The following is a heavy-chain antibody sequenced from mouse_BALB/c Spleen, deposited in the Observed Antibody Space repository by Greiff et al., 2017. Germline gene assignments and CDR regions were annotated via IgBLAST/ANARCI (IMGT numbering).Heavy chain of an antibody. D-gene: IGHD1-1*01. CDR3: ARGGSHFDY. V-gene: IGHV5-12-2*01. Sequence: EVQRVESGGGLVQPGGSLKLSCAASGFTFSSYTMSWVRQTPEKRLEWVAYISNGGGSTYYPDTVKGRFTISRDNAKNTLYLQMSSLKSEDTAMYYCARGGSHFDYWGQGTTLTVSS. CDR1: GFTFSSYT. J-gene: IGHJ2*01. CDR2: ISNGGGST.